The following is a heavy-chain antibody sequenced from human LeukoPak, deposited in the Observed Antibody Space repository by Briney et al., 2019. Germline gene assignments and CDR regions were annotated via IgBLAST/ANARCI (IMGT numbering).Heavy chain of an antibody. CDR1: GFAFSSYA. CDR3: AREPFGSGSYNSDC. Sequence: GGSLRLSCAASGFAFSSYAMSWVRQAPGKGLEWVSVVSGSGGNTYYADSVKGRFTISRDNAKNSLYLQMNSLRAEDTAVYYCAREPFGSGSYNSDCWGQGTLVTVSS. CDR2: VSGSGGNT. V-gene: IGHV3-23*01. D-gene: IGHD3-10*01. J-gene: IGHJ4*02.